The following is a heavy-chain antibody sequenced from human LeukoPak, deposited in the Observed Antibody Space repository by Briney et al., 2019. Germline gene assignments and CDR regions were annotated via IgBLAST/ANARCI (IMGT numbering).Heavy chain of an antibody. CDR3: ARFRSSGWYYFDS. CDR1: GGSVSKNTYH. D-gene: IGHD6-19*01. V-gene: IGHV4-61*05. J-gene: IGHJ4*02. CDR2: IYYIGNT. Sequence: SETLSLTCTVYGGSVSKNTYHWGWVRQPPGRGLEWIAYIYYIGNTNYNPSLKSRATISIDTSKNQFSLTLSSVTAADTAVYYCARFRSSGWYYFDSWGQGMPVSVSS.